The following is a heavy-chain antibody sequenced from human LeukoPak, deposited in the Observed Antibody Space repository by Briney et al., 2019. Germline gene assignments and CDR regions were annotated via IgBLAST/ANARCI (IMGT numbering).Heavy chain of an antibody. J-gene: IGHJ3*02. CDR1: GFTFSSYS. V-gene: IGHV3-21*01. CDR2: ISSSSSHI. Sequence: GGSLRLSCAASGFTFSSYSMNWVRQAPGKGLEWVSSISSSSSHIYYADSVKGRFTISRDNAKNTLYLQMNSLRAEDTAVYYCARDRVSYCGGDCYSTDAFDIWGQGTMVTVSS. D-gene: IGHD2-21*02. CDR3: ARDRVSYCGGDCYSTDAFDI.